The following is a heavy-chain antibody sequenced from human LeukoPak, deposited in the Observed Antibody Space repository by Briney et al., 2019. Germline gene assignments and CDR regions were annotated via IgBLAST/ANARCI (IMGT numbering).Heavy chain of an antibody. CDR3: ARDKRELLYLTL. J-gene: IGHJ4*02. V-gene: IGHV4-39*07. Sequence: SETLSLTCTVSGGSISSSSYYWAWIRQPPGKRLEWIGSISYSGSTYYNPSLKSRVTISVDMSKNQFSLKLSSVTAADTAVYYCARDKRELLYLTLWGQGTLVTVSS. CDR1: GGSISSSSYY. CDR2: ISYSGST. D-gene: IGHD1-26*01.